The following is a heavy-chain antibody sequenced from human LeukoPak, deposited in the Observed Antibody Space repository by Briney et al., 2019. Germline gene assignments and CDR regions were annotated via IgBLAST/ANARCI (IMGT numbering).Heavy chain of an antibody. J-gene: IGHJ5*02. Sequence: PGGSLRLSCAASGFTFSSYAMHWVRQAPGKGLEWVAVISDDGNKKYYADSMRGRFTISRDNSKNTLYLQMNSLRAEDTAVYYCARERIAAVGTGWFDPWGQGTLVTVSS. CDR1: GFTFSSYA. CDR3: ARERIAAVGTGWFDP. V-gene: IGHV3-30*04. D-gene: IGHD6-13*01. CDR2: ISDDGNKK.